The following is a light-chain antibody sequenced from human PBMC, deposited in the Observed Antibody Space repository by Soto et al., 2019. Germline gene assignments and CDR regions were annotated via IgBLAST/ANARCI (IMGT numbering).Light chain of an antibody. CDR1: QGISNY. V-gene: IGKV1-27*01. CDR3: QKYNTAPWT. Sequence: DIQMTQSPSSLSASVGDRVTITCRASQGISNYLAWYQQKPGKVPTLLIYAASDLQSGVPPRFRGSGSGTDFTLSIISLQPEDVATYYCQKYNTAPWTFGQGTKVEIK. J-gene: IGKJ1*01. CDR2: AAS.